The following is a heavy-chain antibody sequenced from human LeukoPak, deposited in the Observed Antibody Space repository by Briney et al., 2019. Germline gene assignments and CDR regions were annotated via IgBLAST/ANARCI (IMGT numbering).Heavy chain of an antibody. J-gene: IGHJ6*03. Sequence: ASVNVSCKASGYTLTSYGISWVRQAPGQGLEWMGGISAYNGNTNYAQKPQGRVTMTTDTSTSTAYMELRSLRSDDTAVYYCAGGITGTTPDYYYYYYMDVWGKGTTVTVSS. V-gene: IGHV1-18*01. CDR2: ISAYNGNT. CDR3: AGGITGTTPDYYYYYYMDV. D-gene: IGHD1-7*01. CDR1: GYTLTSYG.